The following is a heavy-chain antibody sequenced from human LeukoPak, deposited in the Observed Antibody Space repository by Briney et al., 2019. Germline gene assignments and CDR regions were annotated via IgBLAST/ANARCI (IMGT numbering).Heavy chain of an antibody. CDR2: INHSGST. V-gene: IGHV4-34*01. Sequence: PSETLSLTCAVYGGSFSGYYWSWIRQPPGKGLEWIGEINHSGSTNYNPSLKSRVTISVDTSKNQFSLKLSSVTASDTAVYYCARGGYFDYWGQGTLVTVSS. J-gene: IGHJ4*02. CDR3: ARGGYFDY. CDR1: GGSFSGYY.